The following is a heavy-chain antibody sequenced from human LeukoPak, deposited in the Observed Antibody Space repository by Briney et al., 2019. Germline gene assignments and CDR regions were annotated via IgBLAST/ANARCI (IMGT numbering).Heavy chain of an antibody. CDR2: IYYSGST. V-gene: IGHV4-59*08. CDR1: GGSISSYY. Sequence: SETLSLTCTVSGGSISSYYWSWIRQPPGKGLEWIGYIYYSGSTNYNPSLKSRVTISVDTSKNQFSLKLSSVTAADTAVYYCARVSHGSSYDSSDYWGQGTLVTVSS. D-gene: IGHD3-22*01. J-gene: IGHJ4*02. CDR3: ARVSHGSSYDSSDY.